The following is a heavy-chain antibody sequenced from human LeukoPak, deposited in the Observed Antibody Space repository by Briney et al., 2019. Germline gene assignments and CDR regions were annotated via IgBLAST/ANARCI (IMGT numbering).Heavy chain of an antibody. D-gene: IGHD3-10*01. J-gene: IGHJ4*02. CDR2: ISGSGGST. CDR3: AKDREVTSYYFDY. V-gene: IGHV3-23*01. Sequence: GGSLRLSCATSGFTFSSYAMSWVRQAPGKGLEGVSAISGSGGSTYCADAVKGRFTMSRDNSKNTLYLQLNSLRAEDTAVYYCAKDREVTSYYFDYWGQGTLVTVSS. CDR1: GFTFSSYA.